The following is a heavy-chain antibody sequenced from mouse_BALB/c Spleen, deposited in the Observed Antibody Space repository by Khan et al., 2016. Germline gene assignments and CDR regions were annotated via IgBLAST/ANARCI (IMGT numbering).Heavy chain of an antibody. CDR2: IDPANGNT. Sequence: EVQLQESGAELVKPGASVKLSCTASGFNIKDTYMHWVKQRPEQGLEWIGRIDPANGNTKYDPKFQGKATIPAATSSNTAYLQLSSLTSEDTAVYYCARGYGEYYYAMDYWGQGTSVTVSS. CDR3: ARGYGEYYYAMDY. J-gene: IGHJ4*01. D-gene: IGHD3-1*01. V-gene: IGHV14-3*02. CDR1: GFNIKDTY.